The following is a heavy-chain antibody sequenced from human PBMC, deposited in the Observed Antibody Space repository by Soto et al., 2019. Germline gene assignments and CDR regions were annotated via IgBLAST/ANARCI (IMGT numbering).Heavy chain of an antibody. CDR2: ITTNGGTT. V-gene: IGHV3-23*01. J-gene: IGHJ4*02. CDR3: AIRPWRDSSGSSDY. CDR1: GFGFRNYD. D-gene: IGHD3-10*01. Sequence: EVQLLESGGGLVQPGESLRLSCAASGFGFRNYDMTWVRQAPGKGLEWVSSITTNGGTTYYADSVKGRFTISRDNSKNTLYLQMNSLRAEDSAVYHCAIRPWRDSSGSSDYWGQGTLVTVSS.